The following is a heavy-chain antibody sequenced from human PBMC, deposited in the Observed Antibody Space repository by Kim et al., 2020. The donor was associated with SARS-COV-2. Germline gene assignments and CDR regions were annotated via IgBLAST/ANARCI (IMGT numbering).Heavy chain of an antibody. Sequence: SETLSLTCSGSGDSLNWKDYYWGWIRQPPGKGLEWIGTIGNSGNMYYNPSLESRATVSLDKSKNQSFLQMSSVTAAETDVYYCVRDTPAPRKTGDAVDVWGEGTTVTVSS. D-gene: IGHD2-2*01. CDR3: VRDTPAPRKTGDAVDV. J-gene: IGHJ6*04. V-gene: IGHV4-39*07. CDR1: GDSLNWKDYY. CDR2: IGNSGNM.